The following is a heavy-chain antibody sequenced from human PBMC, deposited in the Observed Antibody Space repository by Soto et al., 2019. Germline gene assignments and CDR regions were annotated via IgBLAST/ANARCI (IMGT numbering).Heavy chain of an antibody. CDR2: ISYDGSNK. CDR1: GFTFSSYA. J-gene: IGHJ4*02. V-gene: IGHV3-30-3*01. D-gene: IGHD3-3*01. Sequence: GGSLRLSCAASGFTFSSYAMHWVRQAPGKGLEWVAVISYDGSNKYYADSVKGRFTISRDNSKNTLYLQMNSLRAEDTAVYYGARSSYYDFRSGYYYDYWGQGTLVTVSS. CDR3: ARSSYYDFRSGYYYDY.